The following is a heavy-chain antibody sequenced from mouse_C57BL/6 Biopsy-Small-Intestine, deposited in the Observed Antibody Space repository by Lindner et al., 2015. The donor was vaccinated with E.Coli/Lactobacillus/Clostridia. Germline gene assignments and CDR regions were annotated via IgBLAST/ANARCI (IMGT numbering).Heavy chain of an antibody. D-gene: IGHD3-1*01. CDR2: ISFSGST. V-gene: IGHV3-8*01. CDR1: GYSIASDY. J-gene: IGHJ2*01. Sequence: VQLQESGPGLAKPSQTLSLTCSVTGYSIASDYWNWIRKFPGNELEYMGYISFSGSTYYNPSLKSRFSITRDTSKNQYYLQLYSVTPEDTATYYCARFTRGYFDCWGQGTTLTVSS. CDR3: ARFTRGYFDC.